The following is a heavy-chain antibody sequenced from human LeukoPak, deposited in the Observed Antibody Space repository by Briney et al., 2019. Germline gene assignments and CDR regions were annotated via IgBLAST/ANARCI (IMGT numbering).Heavy chain of an antibody. Sequence: GGSLRLSCAVSGSRFNSYSMHWVRQAPGKGLEWVAIISDDEGSKDYTDSVKGRFTISRDNSKNTVYLQMNSLRAEDTAVYHCARDPARSMDVWGQGTTVTVSS. V-gene: IGHV3-30-3*01. CDR3: ARDPARSMDV. J-gene: IGHJ6*02. CDR1: GSRFNSYS. CDR2: ISDDEGSK.